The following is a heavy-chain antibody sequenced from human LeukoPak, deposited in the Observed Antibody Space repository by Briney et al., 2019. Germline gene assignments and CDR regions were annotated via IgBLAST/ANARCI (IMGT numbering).Heavy chain of an antibody. CDR1: GFTFSSYG. CDR3: ARCVMGDSGYDLDY. J-gene: IGHJ4*02. V-gene: IGHV3-30*02. Sequence: GGSLRLSCAASGFTFSSYGMHWVRQAPGKGLEWGAFIRYDGSNKYYADSVKGRFTISRDNSKNTLYLQMNSLRAQETAVYYCARCVMGDSGYDLDYWGQGTLVTVSS. CDR2: IRYDGSNK. D-gene: IGHD5-12*01.